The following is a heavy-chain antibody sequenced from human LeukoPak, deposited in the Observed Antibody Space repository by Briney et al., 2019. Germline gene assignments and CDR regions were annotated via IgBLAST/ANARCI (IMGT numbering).Heavy chain of an antibody. CDR2: ISIRGDGT. J-gene: IGHJ4*02. Sequence: QPGGSLRLSCVASGFTFNNYAMSWVRQAPGKGLEWVSGISIRGDGTYYADSVKGRFTISRDKSYNTLYLQMNSLRAEDTAVYYCVRAAPGDRSSTSCSLFDNWGQGTLVTVSS. V-gene: IGHV3-23*01. CDR1: GFTFNNYA. CDR3: VRAAPGDRSSTSCSLFDN. D-gene: IGHD2-2*01.